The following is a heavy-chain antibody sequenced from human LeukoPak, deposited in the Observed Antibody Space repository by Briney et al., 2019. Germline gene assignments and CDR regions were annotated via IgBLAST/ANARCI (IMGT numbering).Heavy chain of an antibody. D-gene: IGHD5-12*01. CDR3: ARYSGYDWESVYAFDI. Sequence: SGTLSLTCAVSGGSISSSNWWSWVRQPPGKGLEWIGEIYHSGSTNYNPSLKSRVTISVDKSKNQFTLKLSSVTAADTAVYYCARYSGYDWESVYAFDIWGQGTMVTVSS. CDR1: GGSISSSNW. CDR2: IYHSGST. V-gene: IGHV4-4*02. J-gene: IGHJ3*02.